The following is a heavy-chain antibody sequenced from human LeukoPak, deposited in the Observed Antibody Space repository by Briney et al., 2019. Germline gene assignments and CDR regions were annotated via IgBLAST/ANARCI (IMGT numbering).Heavy chain of an antibody. J-gene: IGHJ3*02. CDR1: GGSISSSNW. CDR3: ARENSGGDAFDI. Sequence: SETLSLTCAVSGGSISSSNWWSWVRPPPGKGLEWIGEIYHSGRTNYNPSLKSRATISVDTSKNQFSLKLSSVTAADTAVYYCARENSGGDAFDIWGQGTMVTVSS. D-gene: IGHD6-19*01. V-gene: IGHV4-4*02. CDR2: IYHSGRT.